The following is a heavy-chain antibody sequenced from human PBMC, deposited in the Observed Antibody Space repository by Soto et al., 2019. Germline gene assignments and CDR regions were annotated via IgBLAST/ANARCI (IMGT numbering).Heavy chain of an antibody. D-gene: IGHD5-12*01. CDR2: INPNSGGT. Sequence: ASVTVSCKASGYTFTGYYMHWVRQAPGQGLEWMGWINPNSGGTNYAQKFQGWVTMTRDTSISTAYMELSRLRSDDTAVYYCARDRGRGYSGYGDYYYGMDVWGQGTTVTVSS. V-gene: IGHV1-2*04. J-gene: IGHJ6*02. CDR3: ARDRGRGYSGYGDYYYGMDV. CDR1: GYTFTGYY.